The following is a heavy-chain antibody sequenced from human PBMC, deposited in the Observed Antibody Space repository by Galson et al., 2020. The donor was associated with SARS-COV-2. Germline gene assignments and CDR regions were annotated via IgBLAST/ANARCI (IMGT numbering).Heavy chain of an antibody. CDR1: GGSISSGDYY. V-gene: IGHV4-30-4*01. Sequence: SETLSLTCTVSGGSISSGDYYWSWIRQPPGKGLEWIGYIYYSGSTYYNPSLKSRVTISVDTSKNQFSLKLSSVTAADTAVYYCARDHGFRPWFDPWGQGTLVTVSS. CDR2: IYYSGST. CDR3: ARDHGFRPWFDP. J-gene: IGHJ5*02.